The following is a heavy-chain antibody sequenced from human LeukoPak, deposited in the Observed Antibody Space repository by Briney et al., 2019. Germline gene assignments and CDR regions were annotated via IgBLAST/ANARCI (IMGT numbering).Heavy chain of an antibody. J-gene: IGHJ4*02. Sequence: ASVKVSCKASGYTFTGYYMHWVRQAPGQGLEWMGWINPHSGGTNYAQKFQGRVTMTRDTSISTVYMELSRLRSDDTAVCYCARDHKVAKFDYWGQGTLVTVSS. D-gene: IGHD5-12*01. CDR2: INPHSGGT. CDR3: ARDHKVAKFDY. CDR1: GYTFTGYY. V-gene: IGHV1-2*02.